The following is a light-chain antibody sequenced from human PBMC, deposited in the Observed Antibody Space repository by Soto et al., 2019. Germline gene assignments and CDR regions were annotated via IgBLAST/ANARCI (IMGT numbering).Light chain of an antibody. CDR2: EVN. V-gene: IGLV2-8*01. CDR1: GSDIGGYNF. Sequence: QSALTQPPSASGSPGQSVTISCTGTGSDIGGYNFVSWYQQHPGKVPKLIIYEVNKRPSGVPDRFSGSKSCNTASLSVSGLQADDEADYYCSSYAGTNNRYVFGTGTKVTVL. CDR3: SSYAGTNNRYV. J-gene: IGLJ1*01.